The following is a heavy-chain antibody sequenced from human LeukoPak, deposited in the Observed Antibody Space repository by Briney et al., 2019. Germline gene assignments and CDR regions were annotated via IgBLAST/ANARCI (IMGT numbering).Heavy chain of an antibody. CDR3: AEGVRGVGYYFDY. CDR1: GGSIISSDYH. CDR2: ISYSGNT. Sequence: SETLSLTCTVSGGSIISSDYHWGWVRQPPGKGLEWIGTISYSGNTDYNPSLKSRVTISVDTSKNQFSLKLSSVTAADTAVYYCAEGVRGVGYYFDYWGQGTLVTVSS. J-gene: IGHJ4*02. V-gene: IGHV4-39*01. D-gene: IGHD3-10*01.